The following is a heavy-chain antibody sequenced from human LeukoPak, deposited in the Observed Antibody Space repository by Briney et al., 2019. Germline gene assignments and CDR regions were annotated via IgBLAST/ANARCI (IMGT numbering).Heavy chain of an antibody. CDR3: AKDSGVWGFDT. Sequence: GGSLRLSCAASGFTFTSYVMSWVRQAPGKGLEWVSGVSGGGGSTFYADSVKGRFTISRDNSKNTLYLQMNSLRAEDSAVYYCAKDSGVWGFDTWGQGTLVTVSS. CDR2: VSGGGGST. D-gene: IGHD6-13*01. J-gene: IGHJ5*02. V-gene: IGHV3-23*01. CDR1: GFTFTSYV.